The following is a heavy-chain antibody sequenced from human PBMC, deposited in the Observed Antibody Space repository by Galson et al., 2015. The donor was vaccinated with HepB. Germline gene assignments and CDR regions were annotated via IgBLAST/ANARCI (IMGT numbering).Heavy chain of an antibody. D-gene: IGHD3-10*01. Sequence: SVKVSCKASGYTFTSYAMNWVRQAPGQGLEWMGWINTNTGNPTYAQGFTGRFVFSLDTSVSTAYLQISSLKAEDTAVYYCARAPGKTPGIGRPRRGPEYNWFDPWGQGTLVTVSS. CDR3: ARAPGKTPGIGRPRRGPEYNWFDP. CDR1: GYTFTSYA. CDR2: INTNTGNP. V-gene: IGHV7-4-1*02. J-gene: IGHJ5*02.